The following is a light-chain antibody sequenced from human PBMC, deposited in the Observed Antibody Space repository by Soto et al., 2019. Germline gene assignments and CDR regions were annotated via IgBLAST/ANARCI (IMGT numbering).Light chain of an antibody. V-gene: IGKV3-15*01. CDR2: GAT. CDR3: QQYVNWPPLT. CDR1: QSVRSN. Sequence: EIVLTQSPANLSVSPGERATLSCRASQSVRSNLAWYQQKPGQAPRLLIFGATTRATNISARFTGSGSGTEFTLTISSLHSEYFAVYYFQQYVNWPPLTVGGGTKVEIK. J-gene: IGKJ4*01.